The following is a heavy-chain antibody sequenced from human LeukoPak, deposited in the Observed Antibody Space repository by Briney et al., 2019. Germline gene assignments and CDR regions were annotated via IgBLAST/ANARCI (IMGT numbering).Heavy chain of an antibody. CDR1: GYTFTSYD. Sequence: ASVRVSCKASGYTFTSYDFNWVRQAPGQRPEWMGWMSPNSGDTGYAQKFQDRVTMNRNTSISTAYMELSSLRSDDTAVYYCARGPPNWGYDYWGPGTLVTVSS. CDR3: ARGPPNWGYDY. D-gene: IGHD7-27*01. V-gene: IGHV1-8*01. CDR2: MSPNSGDT. J-gene: IGHJ4*02.